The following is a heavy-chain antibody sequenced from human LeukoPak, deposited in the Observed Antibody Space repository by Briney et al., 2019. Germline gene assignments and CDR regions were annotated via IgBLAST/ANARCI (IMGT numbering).Heavy chain of an antibody. CDR2: IVVGSGNT. V-gene: IGHV1-58*02. Sequence: SVKVSCKASGFTFTSSAMQWVRLARGQRLEWIGWIVVGSGNTNYAQKFQERVTITRDMSTSTAYMELSSLRSEDTAVYYCARDSPVYYYDSSGSQRDAFDIWGQGTMVTVSS. CDR1: GFTFTSSA. CDR3: ARDSPVYYYDSSGSQRDAFDI. J-gene: IGHJ3*02. D-gene: IGHD3-22*01.